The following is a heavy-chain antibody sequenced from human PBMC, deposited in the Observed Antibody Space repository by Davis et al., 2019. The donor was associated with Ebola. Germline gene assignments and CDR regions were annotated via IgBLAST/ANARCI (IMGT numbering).Heavy chain of an antibody. Sequence: GGSLRLSCKGSGYSFTSYWIGWVRQMPGKGLEWMGIIYPGDSDTRYSPSFQGQVTISADKSISTAYLQWSSLKASDTAMDYCAKQWLGVAGGMDVWGQGTTVTVSS. CDR1: GYSFTSYW. D-gene: IGHD6-19*01. V-gene: IGHV5-51*01. CDR3: AKQWLGVAGGMDV. CDR2: IYPGDSDT. J-gene: IGHJ6*02.